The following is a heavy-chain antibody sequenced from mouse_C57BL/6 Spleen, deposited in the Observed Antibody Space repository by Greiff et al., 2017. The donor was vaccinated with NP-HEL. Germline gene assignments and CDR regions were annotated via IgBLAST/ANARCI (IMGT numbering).Heavy chain of an antibody. CDR1: GYTFTDYY. CDR3: AREGDYDETY. Sequence: VQLQQSGPELVKPGASVKISCKASGYTFTDYYMNWVKQSHGKSLEWIGDINPNNGGTSYNQKFKGKATLTVDKSSSTAYMELRSLTSEDSAVYYCAREGDYDETYWGQGTLVTVSA. J-gene: IGHJ3*01. D-gene: IGHD2-4*01. V-gene: IGHV1-26*01. CDR2: INPNNGGT.